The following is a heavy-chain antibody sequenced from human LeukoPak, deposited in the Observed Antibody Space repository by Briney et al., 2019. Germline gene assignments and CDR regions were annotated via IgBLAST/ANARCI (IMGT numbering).Heavy chain of an antibody. V-gene: IGHV3-23*01. D-gene: IGHD6-19*01. Sequence: PGGSLRLSCDASGFIFIGYTMNWVRQAPGKGLEWVSCISSSGTNIYYADSVKGRFTISRDNSKNTLYLQINSLRAEDTAVYYCAKDHLPGIVVADRGYWGQGTLVTVSS. CDR1: GFIFIGYT. CDR2: ISSSGTNI. J-gene: IGHJ4*02. CDR3: AKDHLPGIVVADRGY.